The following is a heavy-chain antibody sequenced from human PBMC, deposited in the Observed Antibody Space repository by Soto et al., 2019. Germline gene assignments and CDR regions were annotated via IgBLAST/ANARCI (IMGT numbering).Heavy chain of an antibody. CDR2: INPSGGST. D-gene: IGHD6-13*01. V-gene: IGHV1-46*01. Sequence: ASVKVSCKASGYTFTSYYMHWVRQAPGQGLEWMGIINPSGGSTSYAQKFQGRFTISRDNSKNTLYLQMNSLRAEDTAVYYCAKDREGGGSSWYEYYFDYWGQGTLVTVSS. CDR3: AKDREGGGSSWYEYYFDY. J-gene: IGHJ4*02. CDR1: GYTFTSYY.